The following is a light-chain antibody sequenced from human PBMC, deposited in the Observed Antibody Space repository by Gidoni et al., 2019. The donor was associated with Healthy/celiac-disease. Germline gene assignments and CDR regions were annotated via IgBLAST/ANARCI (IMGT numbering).Light chain of an antibody. CDR1: SSDVGGYNY. CDR3: CAYAGSYTFV. Sequence: QSALTQPLSVSGSPGQSVTISCTGTSSDVGGYNYVSWYQQHPGKDPNLMIYDVSKRPSGVPDRFSGSKSGNTASLTISGLQAEDEADYYCCAYAGSYTFVFGTGTKVTVL. V-gene: IGLV2-11*01. CDR2: DVS. J-gene: IGLJ1*01.